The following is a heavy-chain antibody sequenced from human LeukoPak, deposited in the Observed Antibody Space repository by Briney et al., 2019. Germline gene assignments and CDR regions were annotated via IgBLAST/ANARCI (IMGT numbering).Heavy chain of an antibody. CDR2: INTDGSST. CDR3: AKDHYYDSSNWFDP. V-gene: IGHV3-74*01. D-gene: IGHD3-22*01. CDR1: GFTFSNQW. Sequence: PGGSLRLSCAASGFTFSNQWMNWVRQGPGKGLVWVSRINTDGSSTAYADSVKGRFTISRDNSKNTLYLQMNSLRAEDTAVYYCAKDHYYDSSNWFDPWGQGTLVTVSS. J-gene: IGHJ5*02.